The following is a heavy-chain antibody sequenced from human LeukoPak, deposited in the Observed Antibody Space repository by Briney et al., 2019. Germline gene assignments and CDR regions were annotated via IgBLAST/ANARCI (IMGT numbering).Heavy chain of an antibody. CDR3: ARGVLFESGWFSLD. D-gene: IGHD6-19*01. Sequence: PSETLSLTCTVSGGSISSSSYYWGWIRQPPGKGLEWIGSIYYSGSTYYNPSLKSRVTISVDTSKNQFSLKLSSVTAADTAVYYCARGVLFESGWFSLDWGQGALVTVSS. CDR1: GGSISSSSYY. J-gene: IGHJ4*02. CDR2: IYYSGST. V-gene: IGHV4-39*07.